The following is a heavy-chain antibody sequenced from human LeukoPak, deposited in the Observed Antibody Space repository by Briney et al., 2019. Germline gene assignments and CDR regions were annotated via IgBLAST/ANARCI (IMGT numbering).Heavy chain of an antibody. J-gene: IGHJ4*02. CDR1: GGSISSYY. Sequence: SETLSLTCTVSGGSISSYYWSWIRQPPGKGLEWIGYIYYSGSTNYNPFLKGRVTISVDTSKNQFSLKLSSVTAADTAVYYCARLNGYSYGYSDYWGQGTLVTVSS. D-gene: IGHD5-18*01. V-gene: IGHV4-59*08. CDR2: IYYSGST. CDR3: ARLNGYSYGYSDY.